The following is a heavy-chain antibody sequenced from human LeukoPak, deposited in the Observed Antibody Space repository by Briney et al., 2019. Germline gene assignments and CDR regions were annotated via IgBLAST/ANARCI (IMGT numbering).Heavy chain of an antibody. J-gene: IGHJ4*02. CDR1: GYTLTELS. Sequence: ASVKVSCKVSGYTLTELSMHWVRQAPGKGLEWMGGFDPEDGETIYAQKFQGRVTMTEDTSTGTAYMELSSLRSEDTAVYYCATALADYYDSSGYYFPFDYWGQGTLVTVSS. D-gene: IGHD3-22*01. CDR3: ATALADYYDSSGYYFPFDY. V-gene: IGHV1-24*01. CDR2: FDPEDGET.